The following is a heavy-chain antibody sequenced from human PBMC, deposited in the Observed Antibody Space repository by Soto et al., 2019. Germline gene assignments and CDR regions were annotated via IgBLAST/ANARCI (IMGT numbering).Heavy chain of an antibody. CDR3: ARDPVRLTGEYYYGMDV. Sequence: GASVKVSCKASGGTFSSYAISWVRQAPGQGLEWMGGIIPIFGTANYAQKFQGRVTITADESTSTAYMELSSLRSEDTAVYYCARDPVRLTGEYYYGMDVWGQGTTVTVSS. CDR1: GGTFSSYA. D-gene: IGHD1-20*01. CDR2: IIPIFGTA. J-gene: IGHJ6*02. V-gene: IGHV1-69*13.